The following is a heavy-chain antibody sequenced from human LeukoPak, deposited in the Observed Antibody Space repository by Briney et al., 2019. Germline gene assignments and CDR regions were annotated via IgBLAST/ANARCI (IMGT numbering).Heavy chain of an antibody. J-gene: IGHJ4*02. CDR1: GYTFTNYY. V-gene: IGHV1-69*06. CDR3: AREDSSGWYYDY. CDR2: IIPIFGTA. Sequence: SVKVSCKASGYTFTNYYIHWVRQAPGQGLEWMGGIIPIFGTANYAQKFQGRVTITADKSTSTAYMELSSLRSEDTAVYYCAREDSSGWYYDYWGQGTLVTVSS. D-gene: IGHD6-19*01.